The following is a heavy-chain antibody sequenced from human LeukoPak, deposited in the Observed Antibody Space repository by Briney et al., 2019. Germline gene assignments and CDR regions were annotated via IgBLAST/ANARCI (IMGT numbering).Heavy chain of an antibody. V-gene: IGHV3-74*01. D-gene: IGHD4-17*01. CDR3: ARDSTTVTVFDY. CDR1: GFTFSSYW. CDR2: IHSDGSIT. Sequence: PGGSLRLSCAASGFTFSSYWMHWVRQAPGKGLVWVSRIHSDGSITSYADSVKGRFTVSRDNAKNTLYLQMNSLRADDTAVYYSARDSTTVTVFDYWGQGTLVTVSS. J-gene: IGHJ4*02.